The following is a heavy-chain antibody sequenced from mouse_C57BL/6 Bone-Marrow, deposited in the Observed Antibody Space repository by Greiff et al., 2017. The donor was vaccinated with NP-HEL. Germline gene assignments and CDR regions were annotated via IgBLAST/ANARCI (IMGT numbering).Heavy chain of an antibody. Sequence: QVQLQQPGAELVRPGTSVKLSCKASGYTFTSYWMHWVKQRPGQGLEWIGVIDPSDSYTNYNQKFKGKATLTVDTSSSTAYMQLSSLTSEDSAVYYCASFFGYDGYYPDYWGQGTTLTVSS. J-gene: IGHJ2*01. CDR2: IDPSDSYT. CDR1: GYTFTSYW. D-gene: IGHD2-3*01. CDR3: ASFFGYDGYYPDY. V-gene: IGHV1-59*01.